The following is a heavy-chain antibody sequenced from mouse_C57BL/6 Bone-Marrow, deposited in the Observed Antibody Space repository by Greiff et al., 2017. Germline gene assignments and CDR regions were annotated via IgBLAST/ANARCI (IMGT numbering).Heavy chain of an antibody. CDR1: GYTFTSYW. V-gene: IGHV1-50*01. Sequence: VQLQQSGAELVKPGASVKLSCKASGYTFTSYWMQWVKRRPGQGLEWIGEIDPSDSYTNYNQKFKGKATLTVDTSSSTAYMQLSSLTSEDSAVYYCARGPSMVTTLYYYAMDYWGQGTSVTVSS. J-gene: IGHJ4*01. D-gene: IGHD2-1*01. CDR3: ARGPSMVTTLYYYAMDY. CDR2: IDPSDSYT.